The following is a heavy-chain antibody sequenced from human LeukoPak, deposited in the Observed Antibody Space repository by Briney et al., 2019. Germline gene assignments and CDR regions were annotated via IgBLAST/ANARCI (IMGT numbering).Heavy chain of an antibody. J-gene: IGHJ6*03. V-gene: IGHV3-15*01. D-gene: IGHD3-10*01. CDR2: IKSKTDGGTT. Sequence: TGGSLRLSCAASGFTFSNAWMSWVRQAPGKGLEWVGRIKSKTDGGTTDYAAPVKGRFTISRDDSKNTLYLQMNSLKTEDTAVYYCTTNQRYYGSGGFYYYMDVWGKGTTVTVSS. CDR3: TTNQRYYGSGGFYYYMDV. CDR1: GFTFSNAW.